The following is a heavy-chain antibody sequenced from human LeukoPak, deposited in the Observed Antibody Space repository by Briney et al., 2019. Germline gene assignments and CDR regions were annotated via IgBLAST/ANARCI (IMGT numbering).Heavy chain of an antibody. CDR3: AHRRGLRFEGLTPYNWFDP. D-gene: IGHD5-12*01. Sequence: SGPTLVKPTQTRTLTCTFSGFSLSTSGVGVGWIRQAPGKALEWLALIFWNDDKRYSPSLKSRLTITKDTSKNQVVLTMTNMDPVDTATYYCAHRRGLRFEGLTPYNWFDPWGQGTLVTVSS. CDR1: GFSLSTSGVG. CDR2: IFWNDDK. J-gene: IGHJ5*02. V-gene: IGHV2-5*01.